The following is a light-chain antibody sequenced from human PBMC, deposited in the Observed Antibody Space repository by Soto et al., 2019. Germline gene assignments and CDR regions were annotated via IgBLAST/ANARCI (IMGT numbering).Light chain of an antibody. CDR1: QSVSSSS. J-gene: IGKJ2*01. CDR3: QHYGATPKYT. V-gene: IGKV3-20*01. Sequence: EIVLTQSPGTLSLSPGQRATLSCRASQSVSSSSLAWYQQRPGQAPRLLIYGASRRATGIPDRFSGSGSGTDFTLSICRLEPEDFAVYYCQHYGATPKYTFGQGTKLEIK. CDR2: GAS.